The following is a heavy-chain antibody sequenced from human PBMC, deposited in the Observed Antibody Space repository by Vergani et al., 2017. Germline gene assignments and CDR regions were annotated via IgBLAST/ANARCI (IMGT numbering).Heavy chain of an antibody. CDR2: IYYSGST. CDR1: GDSISQSSYY. Sequence: QLQLQESGPGLVKPSETLSLTCTVSGDSISQSSYYWGWIRQPPGKGLEWIGSIYYSGSTSYNPSLKSRVTISVDTSKNQFSLKLRSVTAADTAVYYCARVASYFDILTGYYKGPRYYFDYWGQGTLVTVSS. D-gene: IGHD3-9*01. V-gene: IGHV4-39*01. J-gene: IGHJ4*02. CDR3: ARVASYFDILTGYYKGPRYYFDY.